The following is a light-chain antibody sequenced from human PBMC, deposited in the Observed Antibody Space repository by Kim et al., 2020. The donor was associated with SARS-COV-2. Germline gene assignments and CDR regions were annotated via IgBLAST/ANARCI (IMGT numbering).Light chain of an antibody. V-gene: IGLV2-23*02. J-gene: IGLJ1*01. Sequence: QSIPISCTGTSSDVGSYNLVSWYQQHPGKAPKSMIYEVTKRPSGVSIRFSGSKSGNTASLTISGLQAEDEADYYCCSYAGGSGSFVFGTGTKVTVL. CDR3: CSYAGGSGSFV. CDR2: EVT. CDR1: SSDVGSYNL.